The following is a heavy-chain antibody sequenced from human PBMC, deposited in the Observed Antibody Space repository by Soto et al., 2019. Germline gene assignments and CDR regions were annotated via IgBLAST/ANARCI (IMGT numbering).Heavy chain of an antibody. Sequence: QVQLVQSGAEVKKPGSSVKVSCKASGGTFSSYTISWVRQAPGQGLEWMGRIIPILGIANYAQKFQGRVTITADKSTSTAYMELSSLRSEDTAVYYCARDGCSSTSCYFDYYYYYMDVRGKGTTVTVSS. CDR1: GGTFSSYT. V-gene: IGHV1-69*08. D-gene: IGHD2-2*01. CDR3: ARDGCSSTSCYFDYYYYYMDV. J-gene: IGHJ6*03. CDR2: IIPILGIA.